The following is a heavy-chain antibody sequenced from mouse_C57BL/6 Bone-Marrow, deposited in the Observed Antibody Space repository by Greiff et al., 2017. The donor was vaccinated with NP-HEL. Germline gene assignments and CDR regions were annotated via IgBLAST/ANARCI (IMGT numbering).Heavy chain of an antibody. CDR1: GFTFSDYY. J-gene: IGHJ4*01. Sequence: DVKLVESGGGLVQPGGSLKLSCAASGFTFSDYYMYWVRQTPEKRLEWVAYISNGGGSTYYPDTVKGRFTISRDNAKNTLYLQMSRLKSEDTAMYYCARQKAYYSNYEGVDYWGQGTSVTVSS. CDR2: ISNGGGST. V-gene: IGHV5-12*01. D-gene: IGHD2-5*01. CDR3: ARQKAYYSNYEGVDY.